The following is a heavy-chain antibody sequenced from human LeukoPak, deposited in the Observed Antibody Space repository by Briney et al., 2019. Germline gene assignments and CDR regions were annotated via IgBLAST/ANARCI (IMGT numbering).Heavy chain of an antibody. Sequence: SETLSLTCAVYGESFSGYYWSWIRQPPGKGLEWIGEINHSGSTNYNPSLKSRVTISVDTSKNQFSLKLSSVTAADTAVYYCARGRRDIVVVPAAIVFFDPWGQGTLVTVSS. CDR2: INHSGST. CDR3: ARGRRDIVVVPAAIVFFDP. V-gene: IGHV4-34*01. D-gene: IGHD2-2*02. CDR1: GESFSGYY. J-gene: IGHJ5*02.